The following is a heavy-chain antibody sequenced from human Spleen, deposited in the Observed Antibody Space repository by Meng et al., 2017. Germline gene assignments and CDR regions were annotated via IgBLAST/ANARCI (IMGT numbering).Heavy chain of an antibody. Sequence: VHLHHCGAGLLKPSVTLPPTCLASGGSFGDYYWSGIRQPPGKGLEWIGEINHSGSTNYNPSLESRATISVDTSQNNLSLKLSSVTAADSAVYYCARGPTTMAHDFDYWGQGTLVSVSS. CDR3: ARGPTTMAHDFDY. V-gene: IGHV4-34*01. J-gene: IGHJ4*02. CDR1: GGSFGDYY. CDR2: INHSGST. D-gene: IGHD4-11*01.